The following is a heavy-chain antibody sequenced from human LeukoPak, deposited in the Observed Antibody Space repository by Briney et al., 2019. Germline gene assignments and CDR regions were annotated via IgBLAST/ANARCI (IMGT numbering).Heavy chain of an antibody. Sequence: SGGSLRLSCAASGFTFSSYAMSWVRQAPGKGLEWVSAISGSGGSTYYADSVKGRFTISRDNSKNTLYLQMNSLRAEDTAVYYCAKDLRGYCSGGSCYQYYFDYWGQGTLVTVSS. D-gene: IGHD2-15*01. CDR3: AKDLRGYCSGGSCYQYYFDY. CDR1: GFTFSSYA. J-gene: IGHJ4*02. V-gene: IGHV3-23*01. CDR2: ISGSGGST.